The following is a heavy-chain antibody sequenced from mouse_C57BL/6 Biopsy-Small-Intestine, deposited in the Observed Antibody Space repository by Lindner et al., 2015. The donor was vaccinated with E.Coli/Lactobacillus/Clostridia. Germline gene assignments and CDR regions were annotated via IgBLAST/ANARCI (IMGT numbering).Heavy chain of an antibody. Sequence: VQLQESGPELVKPGASVKISCKASGYSFTDYNMNWVKQSNGKSLEWIGVINPNYGTTSYNQKFKGKATLTVDQSSSTAYMQLSSLTSEDSAVYYCAREDYGSSLWYFDVWGTGTTVTVSS. CDR3: AREDYGSSLWYFDV. V-gene: IGHV1-39*01. J-gene: IGHJ1*03. D-gene: IGHD1-1*01. CDR2: INPNYGTT. CDR1: GYSFTDYN.